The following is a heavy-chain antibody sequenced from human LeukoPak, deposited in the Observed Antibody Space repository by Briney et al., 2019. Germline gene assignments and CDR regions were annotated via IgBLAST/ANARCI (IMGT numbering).Heavy chain of an antibody. CDR1: GGSISSGSYY. CDR2: IYTSGST. J-gene: IGHJ4*02. Sequence: SQTLSLTCAVSGGSISSGSYYWSWIRQPAGKGLEWIGRIYTSGSTNYNPSLKSRVTISVDTSKNQFSLKLSSVTAADTAVYYCARAVGATIDYWGQGTLVTVSS. V-gene: IGHV4-61*02. CDR3: ARAVGATIDY. D-gene: IGHD1-26*01.